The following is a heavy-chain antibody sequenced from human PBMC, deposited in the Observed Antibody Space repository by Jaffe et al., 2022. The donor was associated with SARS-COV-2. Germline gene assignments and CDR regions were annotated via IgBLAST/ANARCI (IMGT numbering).Heavy chain of an antibody. Sequence: QEQLVESGGGVVQPGGSLRLSCAASGFTFGTFVMHWVRQAPGGGLEWLAVISYDGLNKYHADSVKGRFTISRDNSKNTLFLQMHSLRTDDTAVYYCARNVGFDFWGQGTLVTVSS. V-gene: IGHV3-30*01. CDR2: ISYDGLNK. J-gene: IGHJ4*02. CDR3: ARNVGFDF. CDR1: GFTFGTFV. D-gene: IGHD3-10*02.